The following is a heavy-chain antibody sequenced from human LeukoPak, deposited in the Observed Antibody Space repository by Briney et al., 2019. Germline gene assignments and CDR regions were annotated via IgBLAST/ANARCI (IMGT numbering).Heavy chain of an antibody. CDR3: ARDSGLYYYYYMDV. Sequence: PGGSLRLSCAASGFTFSSYSMNWVRQAPGKGLEWVSSISSSSSYIYYADSVKGRFTIYRDNAKNSLYLQMNSLRAEDTAVYYCARDSGLYYYYYMDVWGKGTTVTISS. V-gene: IGHV3-21*01. J-gene: IGHJ6*03. CDR1: GFTFSSYS. D-gene: IGHD5-12*01. CDR2: ISSSSSYI.